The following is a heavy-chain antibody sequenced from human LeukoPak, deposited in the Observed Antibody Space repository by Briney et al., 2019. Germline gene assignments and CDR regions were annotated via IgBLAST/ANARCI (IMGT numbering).Heavy chain of an antibody. D-gene: IGHD4-23*01. CDR2: ISGSGGST. CDR3: ARDYGGTYYFDY. J-gene: IGHJ4*02. Sequence: GGSLRLSCAASGFTFSSYAMSWVRQAPGEGLEWGSAISGSGGSTYYADSVKGRFTISRDNSKNTLYLQMNSLRAEDTAVYYCARDYGGTYYFDYWGQGTLVTVSS. V-gene: IGHV3-23*01. CDR1: GFTFSSYA.